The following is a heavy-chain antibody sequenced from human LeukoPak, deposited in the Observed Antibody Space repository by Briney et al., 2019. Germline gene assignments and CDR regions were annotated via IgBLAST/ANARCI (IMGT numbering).Heavy chain of an antibody. CDR1: GFTFSSYT. D-gene: IGHD6-25*01. J-gene: IGHJ6*03. V-gene: IGHV3-48*01. Sequence: GGSLRLSCAASGFTFSSYTMNWVRRPPGKGLEWVSNIGTSSTTIYYADSVKGRFTISRDNAKNSLYLQMNSLRADDTAVYYCARFAAGGSYYYCMDVWGKGTTVTVSS. CDR3: ARFAAGGSYYYCMDV. CDR2: IGTSSTTI.